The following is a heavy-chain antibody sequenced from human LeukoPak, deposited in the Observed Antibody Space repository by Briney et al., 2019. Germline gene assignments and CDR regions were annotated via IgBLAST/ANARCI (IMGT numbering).Heavy chain of an antibody. Sequence: GGSLRLSCAASGFTFSSYSMNWVRQAPGKGLEWVSYISSSSSTIYYADSVKGRFTISRDNAKNSLYLQMNSLRAEDTAVYYCARAGGLGRNLGVSDAFDIWGQGTMVTVSS. CDR1: GFTFSSYS. D-gene: IGHD2-8*02. CDR2: ISSSSSTI. CDR3: ARAGGLGRNLGVSDAFDI. J-gene: IGHJ3*02. V-gene: IGHV3-48*04.